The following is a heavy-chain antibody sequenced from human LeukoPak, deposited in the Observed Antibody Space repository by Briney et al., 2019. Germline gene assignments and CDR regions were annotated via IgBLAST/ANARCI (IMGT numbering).Heavy chain of an antibody. CDR3: AKDPGVVPAHYFDY. CDR2: ISGSGGST. D-gene: IGHD2-2*01. J-gene: IGHJ4*02. Sequence: GGSLRLSCAASGFTFSSYAMSWVRQAPGKGLEWVSGISGSGGSTYYADSVKGRFTISRDNSKNTLSLQMNSLRAEDTAVYYCAKDPGVVPAHYFDYWGQGTLVTVSS. V-gene: IGHV3-23*01. CDR1: GFTFSSYA.